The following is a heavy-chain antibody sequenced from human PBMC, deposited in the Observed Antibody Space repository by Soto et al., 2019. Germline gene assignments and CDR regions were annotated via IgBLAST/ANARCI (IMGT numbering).Heavy chain of an antibody. D-gene: IGHD3-3*01. CDR1: GGTFSSYT. J-gene: IGHJ3*02. CDR3: ARAGVVGENAFDI. V-gene: IGHV1-69*02. Sequence: SVKVSCKASGGTFSSYTISWVRQAPGQGLEWMGRIIPILGIANYAQKFQGRVTITADKSTSTAYMELSSLRSEDTAVYYCARAGVVGENAFDIWGQGTMVTVSS. CDR2: IIPILGIA.